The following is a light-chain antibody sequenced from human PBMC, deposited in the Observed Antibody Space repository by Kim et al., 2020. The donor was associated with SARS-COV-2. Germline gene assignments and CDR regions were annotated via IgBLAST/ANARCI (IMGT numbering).Light chain of an antibody. J-gene: IGKJ1*01. V-gene: IGKV1-39*01. Sequence: ASVGDRVTITFRAGQSISNYLNWYQQKPGKAPKLLIYAASSLQSGVPARFSGSGSGTDFTLTISSLQPEDFATYFCQQSYSTSWTFGLGTKVDIK. CDR1: QSISNY. CDR2: AAS. CDR3: QQSYSTSWT.